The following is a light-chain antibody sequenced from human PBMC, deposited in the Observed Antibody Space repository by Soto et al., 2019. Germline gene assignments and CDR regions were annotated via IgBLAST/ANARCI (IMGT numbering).Light chain of an antibody. Sequence: DIPMTQSPSTLSVSEGDRVTITCRASQIVNSKLAWYQQKPGKAPNLLIYGVSSLEGGVPSRFSGSGSGTEFTLTISSLQPADFATYYCQQYNSYPWTFGQGTKVEI. J-gene: IGKJ1*01. V-gene: IGKV1-5*01. CDR1: QIVNSK. CDR3: QQYNSYPWT. CDR2: GVS.